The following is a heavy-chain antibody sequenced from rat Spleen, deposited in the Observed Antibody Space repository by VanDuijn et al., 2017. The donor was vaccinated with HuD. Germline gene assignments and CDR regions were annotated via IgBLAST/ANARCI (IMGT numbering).Heavy chain of an antibody. J-gene: IGHJ4*01. CDR1: GFSLTSYN. CDR2: MWSGGRT. CDR3: TRDGYSSYGIMDA. V-gene: IGHV2-45*01. Sequence: QVQLKESGPGLVQPSETLSLTCTVSGFSLTSYNVHWVRQPPGKGLEWMGIMWSGGRTDYNSALKSRLSISRDTSKNQVFLKMNSLQTDDTGTYYCTRDGYSSYGIMDAWGQGASVTVSS. D-gene: IGHD1-2*01.